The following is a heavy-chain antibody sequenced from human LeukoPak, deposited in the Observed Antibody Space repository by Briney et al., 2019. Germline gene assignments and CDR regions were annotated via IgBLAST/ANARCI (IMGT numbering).Heavy chain of an antibody. D-gene: IGHD3-10*01. V-gene: IGHV1-3*01. J-gene: IGHJ4*02. CDR1: GYTFTIYA. Sequence: ASVKVSCKASGYTFTIYAMHWARQAPGQRLEWLGWINAGNGNTKYSQKFQGRVTITRDTSASTAYMELSSLRSEDTAVYYCAKEMVRGVPDYWGQGTLVTVSS. CDR2: INAGNGNT. CDR3: AKEMVRGVPDY.